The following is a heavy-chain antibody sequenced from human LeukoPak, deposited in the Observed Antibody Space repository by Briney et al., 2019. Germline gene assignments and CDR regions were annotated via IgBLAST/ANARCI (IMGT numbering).Heavy chain of an antibody. V-gene: IGHV1-18*01. Sequence: ASVKVSCKASGYTFTSYGISWVRQAPGQGLEWMGWISAYNGNTNYAQKLQGRVTMTTDTSTSTAYMELRSLRSDDTAVYYCARVYYYDSSGYYGWFDPWGQGTLVTVSS. CDR3: ARVYYYDSSGYYGWFDP. J-gene: IGHJ5*02. CDR2: ISAYNGNT. CDR1: GYTFTSYG. D-gene: IGHD3-22*01.